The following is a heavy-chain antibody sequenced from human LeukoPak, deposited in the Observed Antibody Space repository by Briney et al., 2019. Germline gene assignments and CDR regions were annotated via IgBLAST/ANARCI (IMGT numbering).Heavy chain of an antibody. CDR3: AREGDGVTFDY. Sequence: SETLSLTCAVSGYSISSGYFWGWIRQPPGKGLEWIGSIYYSGSTYYNPSLKSRVTISVDTSKNQFSLKLSSVTAADTAVYYCAREGDGVTFDYWGQGTLVTVSS. CDR2: IYYSGST. D-gene: IGHD3-10*01. CDR1: GYSISSGYF. V-gene: IGHV4-38-2*02. J-gene: IGHJ4*02.